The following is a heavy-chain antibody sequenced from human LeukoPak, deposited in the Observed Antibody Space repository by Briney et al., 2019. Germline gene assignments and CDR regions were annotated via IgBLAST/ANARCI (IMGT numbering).Heavy chain of an antibody. CDR3: ARDSSGWLDY. D-gene: IGHD6-19*01. J-gene: IGHJ4*02. CDR2: IYSSGST. V-gene: IGHV4-61*01. CDR1: GGSVSSGSYY. Sequence: SETLSLTCTVSGGSVSSGSYYWSWIRQAPGKGLEWIGCIYSSGSTNYNSSLKSRVTISVDTSKNQFSLKLYSVTAADTAVYYCARDSSGWLDYWGQGTLVTVSS.